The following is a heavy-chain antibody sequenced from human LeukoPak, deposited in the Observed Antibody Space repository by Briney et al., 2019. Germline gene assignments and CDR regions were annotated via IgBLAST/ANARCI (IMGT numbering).Heavy chain of an antibody. CDR3: ARDDGDLNYYYYGMDV. Sequence: GGSLRLSCAASGLTFSDHAMSWVRQALAKGLEWVSSINGNGGGSYYIDSVKGRFTVSRDSSENALYLQMNSLRAEDTAVYYCARDDGDLNYYYYGMDVWGQGTTVPVSS. CDR1: GLTFSDHA. CDR2: INGNGGGS. V-gene: IGHV3-23*01. D-gene: IGHD4-17*01. J-gene: IGHJ6*02.